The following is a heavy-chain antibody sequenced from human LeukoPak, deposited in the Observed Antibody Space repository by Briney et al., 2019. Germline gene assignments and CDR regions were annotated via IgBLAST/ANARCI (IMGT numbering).Heavy chain of an antibody. CDR2: IITILGIT. V-gene: IGHV1-69*04. D-gene: IGHD6-6*01. CDR1: GGTFISYT. J-gene: IGHJ5*02. Sequence: GSSVKVSRKGSGGTFISYTISWVRHAPGQGREWMGRIITILGITNYAQKFQGRVTITADKSTSTDYMELSSLRSEDTAVYYCARDRGGSSSAFDPWGQGTLVTVSS. CDR3: ARDRGGSSSAFDP.